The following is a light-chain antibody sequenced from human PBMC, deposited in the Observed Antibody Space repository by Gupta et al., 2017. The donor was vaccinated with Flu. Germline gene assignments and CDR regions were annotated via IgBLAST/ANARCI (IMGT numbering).Light chain of an antibody. CDR3: GTWDSSLSAWV. Sequence: QSVLTQPPSVSAAPGQKVTISCSGSSSNIENNYVAWYQQLPGTAPKLLIYENNKRPSGIPDRFSGSKSDTSATLGITGLQAGDEADYYCGTWDSSLSAWVFGGGTKLTVL. J-gene: IGLJ3*02. V-gene: IGLV1-51*02. CDR1: SSNIENNY. CDR2: ENN.